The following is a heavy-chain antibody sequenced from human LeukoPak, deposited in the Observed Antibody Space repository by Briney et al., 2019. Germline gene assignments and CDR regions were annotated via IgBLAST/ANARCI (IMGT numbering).Heavy chain of an antibody. CDR3: ARGLRDSSGREYFQD. Sequence: ASVKVSCKASGYTFTSYDINWVRQATGQGLEWMGWMNPNSGNTGYAQKFQGRVTMTRNTSISTAYMELSSLRSEDTAVYYCARGLRDSSGREYFQDWGRGNLVTVSS. V-gene: IGHV1-8*01. J-gene: IGHJ1*01. CDR2: MNPNSGNT. CDR1: GYTFTSYD. D-gene: IGHD3-22*01.